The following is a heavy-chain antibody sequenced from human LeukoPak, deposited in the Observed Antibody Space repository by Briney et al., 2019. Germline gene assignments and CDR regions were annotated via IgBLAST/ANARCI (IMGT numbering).Heavy chain of an antibody. V-gene: IGHV3-9*01. CDR2: ISWNSGSI. J-gene: IGHJ3*02. CDR1: GFTFDDYA. Sequence: GGSLRLSCAASGFTFDDYAMHRVRQAPGKGLEWVSGISWNSGSIGYADSAKGRFTISRDNAKNSLYLQMNSLRAEDTALYYCAKDMGSDGEDAFDIWGQGTMVTVSS. CDR3: AKDMGSDGEDAFDI. D-gene: IGHD4-17*01.